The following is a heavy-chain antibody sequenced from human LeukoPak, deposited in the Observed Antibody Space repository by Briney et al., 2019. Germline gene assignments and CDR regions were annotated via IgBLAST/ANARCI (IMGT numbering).Heavy chain of an antibody. CDR3: ARDGVYYDSSGFFDY. Sequence: AGGSLRLSCAASGFTFSSYWMHWVRQAPGKGLEWVSTINWNGGRTGYAASVKGRFTISRDNAKNSVYLQMSSLRAEDMAFYYCARDGVYYDSSGFFDYWGQGALVTVSS. V-gene: IGHV3-20*04. CDR2: INWNGGRT. J-gene: IGHJ4*02. CDR1: GFTFSSYW. D-gene: IGHD3-22*01.